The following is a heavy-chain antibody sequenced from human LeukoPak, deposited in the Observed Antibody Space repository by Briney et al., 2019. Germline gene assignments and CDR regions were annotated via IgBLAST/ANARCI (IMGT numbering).Heavy chain of an antibody. J-gene: IGHJ5*02. D-gene: IGHD6-19*01. V-gene: IGHV4-39*07. CDR3: AREGYSSGWYSVNWFDP. CDR1: GGSISSSSYY. CDR2: IYYSGST. Sequence: SETLSLTCTDSGGSISSSSYYWGWIRQPPGKGLEWIGSIYYSGSTYYNPSLKSRVTISVDTSKNQFSLKLSSVTAADTAVYYCAREGYSSGWYSVNWFDPWGQGTLVTVSS.